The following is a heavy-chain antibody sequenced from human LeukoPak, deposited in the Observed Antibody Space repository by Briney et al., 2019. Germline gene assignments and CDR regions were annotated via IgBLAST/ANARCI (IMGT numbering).Heavy chain of an antibody. J-gene: IGHJ4*02. CDR2: IYYTGST. Sequence: SETLSLTRTVSGGSISSYYWSWIRHPPGEGLEYIGYIYYTGSTNYNPSLRTGVTMSVDTSKTQFSLKQTSVTAADPAVYYCARTLSSSYCSGGNGWNDYWGQGTLVTVSS. CDR3: ARTLSSSYCSGGNGWNDY. CDR1: GGSISSYY. D-gene: IGHD2-15*01. V-gene: IGHV4-59*08.